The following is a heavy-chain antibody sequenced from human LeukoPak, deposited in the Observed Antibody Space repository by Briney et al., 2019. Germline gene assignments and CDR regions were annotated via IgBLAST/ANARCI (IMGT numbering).Heavy chain of an antibody. CDR3: AKDPSGSYYNYYYYYMDV. CDR2: ISGSGGST. D-gene: IGHD1-26*01. CDR1: GFTFSSYT. V-gene: IGHV3-23*01. Sequence: GGSLRLSCAASGFTFSSYTMSWVRQAPGKGLEWVSPISGSGGSTYYADSVKGRFTISRDNSKNTLYLQMNSLRAEDTAVYYCAKDPSGSYYNYYYYYMDVWGKGTTVTVSS. J-gene: IGHJ6*03.